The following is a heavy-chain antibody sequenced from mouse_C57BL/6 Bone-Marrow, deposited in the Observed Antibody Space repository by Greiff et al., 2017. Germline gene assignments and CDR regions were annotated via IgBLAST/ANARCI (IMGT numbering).Heavy chain of an antibody. CDR2: ISYDGSN. Sequence: EVQLVESGPGLVKPSQSLSLTCSVTGYSITSGYYWNWIRQFPGNKLEWMGYISYDGSNNYNPSLKNRISITRDTSTNQFFMKLNSVTTGLTAAYYCANDLYYDDSPFDYWGQGTTLTVSS. CDR1: GYSITSGYY. J-gene: IGHJ2*01. CDR3: ANDLYYDDSPFDY. V-gene: IGHV3-6*01. D-gene: IGHD2-4*01.